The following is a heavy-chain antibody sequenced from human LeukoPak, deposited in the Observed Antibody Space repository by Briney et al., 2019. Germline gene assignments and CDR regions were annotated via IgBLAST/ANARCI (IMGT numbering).Heavy chain of an antibody. J-gene: IGHJ4*02. V-gene: IGHV3-48*01. CDR2: ISSSSSTI. CDR3: ARDGYRGPFGY. Sequence: GGSLRLSCAASGFTVSNNYMSWVRQAPGKGLEWVSYISSSSSTIYFADSVKGRFTISRDNAKNSLYLRMNSLRAEDTAVYYCARDGYRGPFGYWGQGTLVTVSS. D-gene: IGHD5-12*01. CDR1: GFTVSNNY.